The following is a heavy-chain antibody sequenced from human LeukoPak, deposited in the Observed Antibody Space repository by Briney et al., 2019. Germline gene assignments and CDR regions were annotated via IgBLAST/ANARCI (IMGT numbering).Heavy chain of an antibody. CDR3: AKGGGGRLIYYYYMDV. D-gene: IGHD3-16*01. Sequence: GRPLRLSCAASGFTFDDYAMHWVRQAPGKGLEWVSGISWNSGSIGYADSVKGRFTISRDNAKNSLYLQMNSLIPEDTALYYCAKGGGGRLIYYYYMDVWGKGTTVTVSS. V-gene: IGHV3-9*01. CDR2: ISWNSGSI. CDR1: GFTFDDYA. J-gene: IGHJ6*03.